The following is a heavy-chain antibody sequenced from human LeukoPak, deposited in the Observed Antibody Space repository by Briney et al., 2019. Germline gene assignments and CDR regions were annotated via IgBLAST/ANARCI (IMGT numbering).Heavy chain of an antibody. D-gene: IGHD4-23*01. CDR3: ARVAPTTLGYFDY. CDR1: GFTFSSYS. V-gene: IGHV3-48*04. Sequence: GGSLRLSCAASGFTFSSYSMNWVRQAPGKGLEWVSYISSSSSTIYYADSVKGRFTISRDNAKNSLYLQMNSLRAEDTAVYYCARVAPTTLGYFDYWGQGTLVTVSS. J-gene: IGHJ4*02. CDR2: ISSSSSTI.